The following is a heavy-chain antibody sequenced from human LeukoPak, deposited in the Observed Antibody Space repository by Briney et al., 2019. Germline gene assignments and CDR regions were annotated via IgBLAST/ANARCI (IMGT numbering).Heavy chain of an antibody. CDR1: GYTFTSYD. Sequence: GASVKVSCKASGYTFTSYDINWVRQATGQGLEWMEWMNPNSGNTGYAQKFQGRVTITRNTSISTAYMELSSLRSEDTAVYYCARGRQQWLVRGSWFDPWGQGTLVTVSS. D-gene: IGHD6-19*01. V-gene: IGHV1-8*03. J-gene: IGHJ5*02. CDR3: ARGRQQWLVRGSWFDP. CDR2: MNPNSGNT.